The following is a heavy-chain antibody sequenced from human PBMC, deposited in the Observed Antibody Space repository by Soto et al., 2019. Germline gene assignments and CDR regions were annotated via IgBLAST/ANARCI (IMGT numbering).Heavy chain of an antibody. V-gene: IGHV1-8*01. D-gene: IGHD3-3*01. CDR1: GYTXTTYD. J-gene: IGHJ6*02. Sequence: SXKVSFKASGYTXTTYDIDLVRQAPGQGLEWLGWMDPNSGSTGYAKNFQGRITMTRNISRNTAHMELSSLKSEDTACYYCARERKFDFWRKGLDVWGQGTTVTVSS. CDR2: MDPNSGST. CDR3: ARERKFDFWRKGLDV.